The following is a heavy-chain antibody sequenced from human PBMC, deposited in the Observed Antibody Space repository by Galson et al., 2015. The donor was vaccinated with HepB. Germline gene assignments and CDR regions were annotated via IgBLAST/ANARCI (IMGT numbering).Heavy chain of an antibody. D-gene: IGHD4-11*01. J-gene: IGHJ6*01. CDR2: INAVNGDT. CDR1: GSTFTRYA. V-gene: IGHV1-3*01. Sequence: SVKVSCKASGSTFTRYAVHWVRQALGQRLEWLGWINAVNGDTKYSQKFQDRVTISRDTPASTAYMELRSLRSEDTAIYYCARDKRGDYSNSLWYFYGMDVWGQGTTVSVSS. CDR3: ARDKRGDYSNSLWYFYGMDV.